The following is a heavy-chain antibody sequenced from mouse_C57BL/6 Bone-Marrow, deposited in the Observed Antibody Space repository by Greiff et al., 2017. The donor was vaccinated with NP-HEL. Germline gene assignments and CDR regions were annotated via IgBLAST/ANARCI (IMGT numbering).Heavy chain of an antibody. CDR2: IYPGDGDT. Sequence: QVQLQQSGPELVKPGASVKISCKASGYAFSSSWMNWVKQRPGKGLEWIGRIYPGDGDTNYNGKFKGKATLTADKASSTAYMQLSSLTSEDSAVYFCARSVVEGFAYWGQGTLVTVSA. D-gene: IGHD1-1*01. V-gene: IGHV1-82*01. CDR3: ARSVVEGFAY. CDR1: GYAFSSSW. J-gene: IGHJ3*01.